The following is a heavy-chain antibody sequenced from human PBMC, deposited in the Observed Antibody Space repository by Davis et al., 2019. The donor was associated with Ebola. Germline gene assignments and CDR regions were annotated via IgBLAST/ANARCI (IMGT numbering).Heavy chain of an antibody. CDR2: IYHSGST. CDR3: ARDPYYYDSSGYWVDY. V-gene: IGHV4-4*02. Sequence: SETLSLTCAVSGGSISSSNWWSWVRQPPGKGLEWIGEIYHSGSTNYNPSLKSRVTISVDKSKNQFSLKLSSVTAADTAVYYCARDPYYYDSSGYWVDYWGQGTLVTVSS. CDR1: GGSISSSNW. D-gene: IGHD3-22*01. J-gene: IGHJ4*02.